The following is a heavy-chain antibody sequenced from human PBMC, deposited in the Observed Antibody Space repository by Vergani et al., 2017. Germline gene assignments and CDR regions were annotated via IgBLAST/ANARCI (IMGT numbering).Heavy chain of an antibody. D-gene: IGHD4-17*01. CDR2: ISSSSSYI. CDR3: ARDSGYGDGVGYFDY. V-gene: IGHV3-21*01. CDR1: GFTFSSYS. Sequence: EVQLVESGGGLVKRGGSLRLSCAASGFTFSSYSMNWVRQAPGKGLEWVSSISSSSSYIYYADSVKGRFTISRDNAKNSLYLQMNSLRAEDTAVYYCARDSGYGDGVGYFDYWGQGTLVTVSS. J-gene: IGHJ4*02.